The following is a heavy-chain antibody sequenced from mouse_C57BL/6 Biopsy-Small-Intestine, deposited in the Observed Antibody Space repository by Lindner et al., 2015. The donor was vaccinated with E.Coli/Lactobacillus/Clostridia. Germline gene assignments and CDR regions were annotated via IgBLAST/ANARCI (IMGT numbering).Heavy chain of an antibody. CDR3: AREDGLRGDFDY. CDR2: IRSGDSYP. D-gene: IGHD2-4*01. J-gene: IGHJ2*01. Sequence: VQLQESGGDLVKPGGSLKLSCAASGFTFSSYGMSWVRQTPDMRLEWVATIRSGDSYPYYPDSVKGRFTISRDTAKNTLYLQMTSLKSEDTAMYYCAREDGLRGDFDYWGQGTTLTVSS. V-gene: IGHV5-6*01. CDR1: GFTFSSYG.